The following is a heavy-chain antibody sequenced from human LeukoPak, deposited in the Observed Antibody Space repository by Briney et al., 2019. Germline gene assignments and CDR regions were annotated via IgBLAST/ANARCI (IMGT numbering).Heavy chain of an antibody. V-gene: IGHV4-59*08. J-gene: IGHJ6*03. CDR3: ARRSGQPEFHYNMDV. CDR1: GDSMNYLH. Sequence: SETLSLTCTVSGDSMNYLHWIWIRQPPGKRLEWLGSIYFSGSTNYNPSLKSRVTISVDTSKSQFSPKLRSVTAADTAVYYCARRSGQPEFHYNMDVWGKGATVTVSS. CDR2: IYFSGST. D-gene: IGHD3-10*01.